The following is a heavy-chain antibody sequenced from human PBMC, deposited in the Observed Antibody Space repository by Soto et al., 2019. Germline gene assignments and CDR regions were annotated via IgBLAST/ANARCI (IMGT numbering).Heavy chain of an antibody. D-gene: IGHD1-26*01. V-gene: IGHV3-30*18. CDR3: AKARKYSGSFYFDY. Sequence: LRLSCAASGFTFSSYGMHWVRQAPGKGLEWVAVISYDGSNKYYADSVKGRFTISRDNSKNTLYLQMNSLRAEDTAVYYCAKARKYSGSFYFDYWGQGTLVTVSS. CDR2: ISYDGSNK. J-gene: IGHJ4*02. CDR1: GFTFSSYG.